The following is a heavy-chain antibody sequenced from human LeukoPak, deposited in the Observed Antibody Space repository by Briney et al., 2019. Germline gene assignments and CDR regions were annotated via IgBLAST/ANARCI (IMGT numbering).Heavy chain of an antibody. Sequence: SETLSLTCTVSGGSISSYNWSWIRQPPGKGLEWIGYIYYSGSTNYNPSLKSRVTMSVDTSKTPFSLKLSSVTAADTAVYYCARDSGTTGEVKFDPWGQGTLVTVSS. J-gene: IGHJ5*02. D-gene: IGHD3-10*01. V-gene: IGHV4-59*12. CDR3: ARDSGTTGEVKFDP. CDR2: IYYSGST. CDR1: GGSISSYN.